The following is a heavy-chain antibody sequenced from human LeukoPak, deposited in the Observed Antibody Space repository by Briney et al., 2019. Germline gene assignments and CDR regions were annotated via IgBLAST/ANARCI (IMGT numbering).Heavy chain of an antibody. CDR1: GGSISSGGYY. CDR2: IYYSGST. J-gene: IGHJ6*02. CDR3: ARDVVSTDYYYYGMDV. D-gene: IGHD1-26*01. V-gene: IGHV4-31*03. Sequence: PSETLSLTRTVSGGSISSGGYYWSWIRQHPGKGLEWIGYIYYSGSTYYNPSLKSRVTISVDTSKNQFSLKLSSVTAADTAVYYCARDVVSTDYYYYGMDVWGQGTTVTVSS.